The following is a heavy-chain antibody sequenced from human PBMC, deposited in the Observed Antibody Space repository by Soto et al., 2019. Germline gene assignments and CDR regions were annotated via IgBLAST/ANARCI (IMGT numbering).Heavy chain of an antibody. Sequence: SGPTLVNPTQTLTLTCTFSGFSLSTSGMCVSWIRQPPGKALEWLALIDWDDDKYYSTSLKTRLTISKDTSKNQVVLTMTNMDPVDTASFYCARISGLYSSGSHNWFDPWGQEPLATVS. D-gene: IGHD6-25*01. CDR1: GFSLSTSGMC. V-gene: IGHV2-70*01. CDR3: ARISGLYSSGSHNWFDP. CDR2: IDWDDDK. J-gene: IGHJ5*02.